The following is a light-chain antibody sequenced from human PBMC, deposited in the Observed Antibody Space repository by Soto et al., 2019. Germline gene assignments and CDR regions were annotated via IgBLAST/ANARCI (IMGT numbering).Light chain of an antibody. V-gene: IGKV3-20*01. J-gene: IGKJ1*01. CDR3: QQSYSMPWT. Sequence: EIVLTQSPGTLSLSPGEIATLSCRASQSVSNNYLGWYQQKPGQAPRLLIYGASNRATGIPDRFSGSGSGTDLTLTISSLQPEDFATYYCQQSYSMPWTFGQGTKVDIK. CDR1: QSVSNNY. CDR2: GAS.